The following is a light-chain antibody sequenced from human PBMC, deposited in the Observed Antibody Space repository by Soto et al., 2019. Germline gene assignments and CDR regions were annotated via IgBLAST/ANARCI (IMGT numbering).Light chain of an antibody. CDR2: GNT. V-gene: IGLV1-40*01. CDR3: QSYDSSLSGSGV. Sequence: QSVLTQPPSVSGALGQRVTISCTGSSSNIGAGYDVHWYLQLPGTAPKLLIYGNTNRPSGVPDRFSGSKSGTSASLAITGLQAEDEADYYCQSYDSSLSGSGVFGGGTKLTVL. J-gene: IGLJ2*01. CDR1: SSNIGAGYD.